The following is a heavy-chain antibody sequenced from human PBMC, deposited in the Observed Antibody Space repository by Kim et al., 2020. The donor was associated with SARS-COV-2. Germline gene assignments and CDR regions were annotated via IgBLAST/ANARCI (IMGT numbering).Heavy chain of an antibody. J-gene: IGHJ4*02. Sequence: ADSVKGRFTISRDNSKNTLYLQMNSLRAEDTAVYYCAKDQLSNRAGIFDYWGQGTLVTVSS. CDR3: AKDQLSNRAGIFDY. V-gene: IGHV3-23*01. D-gene: IGHD4-4*01.